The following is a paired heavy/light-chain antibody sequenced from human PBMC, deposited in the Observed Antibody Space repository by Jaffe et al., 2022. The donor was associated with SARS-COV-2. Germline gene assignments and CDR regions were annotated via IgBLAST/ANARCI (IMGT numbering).Heavy chain of an antibody. J-gene: IGHJ6*03. D-gene: IGHD2-2*01. Sequence: EVQLVESGGDLVQPGGSLRLSCAASGFTFSNYAMSWVRQAPGKGLEWVSVISGSGGNTYYADSVKGRFTISRDNSKNTLYLQMNSLRAEDTAVYYCAKDFICSSTNCYPYYYYMDVWGKGTTVTVSS. V-gene: IGHV3-23*04. CDR1: GFTFSNYA. CDR2: ISGSGGNT. CDR3: AKDFICSSTNCYPYYYYMDV.
Light chain of an antibody. Sequence: DIQMTQSPSSLSASVGDRVTITCRASQSISNYLNWYQQKPGKAPKLLIYGASSLQSGVPSRFSGSGSGTDFTLTISGLQPEDFATYYCQQSYSTRAFGQGTKVEI. CDR3: QQSYSTRA. J-gene: IGKJ1*01. V-gene: IGKV1-39*01. CDR1: QSISNY. CDR2: GAS.